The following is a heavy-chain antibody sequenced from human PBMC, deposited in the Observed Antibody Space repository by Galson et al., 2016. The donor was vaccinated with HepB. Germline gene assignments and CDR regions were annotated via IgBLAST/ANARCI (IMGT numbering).Heavy chain of an antibody. D-gene: IGHD5-18*01. CDR3: ASDPRQWQRGYNYGFEY. Sequence: SLRLSCAASGFTFSTYGMHWVRQAPGKGLEWVAVISYDGDTKYHADSVKGRFTISRNNSKKTLYLQMHRLRFEDTAVYYCASDPRQWQRGYNYGFEYWGQGTLVSVSS. J-gene: IGHJ4*02. V-gene: IGHV3-30*03. CDR2: ISYDGDTK. CDR1: GFTFSTYG.